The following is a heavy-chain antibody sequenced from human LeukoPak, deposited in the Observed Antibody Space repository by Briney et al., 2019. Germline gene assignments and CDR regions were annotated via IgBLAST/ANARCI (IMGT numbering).Heavy chain of an antibody. CDR1: GFTFDDYA. CDR2: ISWNSGSI. D-gene: IGHD1-26*01. J-gene: IGHJ4*02. CDR3: AKAFIVGAMDY. V-gene: IGHV3-9*01. Sequence: PGGSLRLSCAASGFTFDDYAMHWVRQAPGKGLEWVSGISWNSGSIGYADSVKGRFTLSRDNAKNSLYLQMNSLRAEDTALYYCAKAFIVGAMDYWGQGTLVTVSS.